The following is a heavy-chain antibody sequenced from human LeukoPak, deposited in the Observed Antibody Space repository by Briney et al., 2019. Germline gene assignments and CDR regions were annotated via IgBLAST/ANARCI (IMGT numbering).Heavy chain of an antibody. Sequence: PSETLSLTCTVSGGSITSYYWSWIRQPPGKGLEWIGYIYYSGTTSYNPSLKSRVTISVDTSKNQFSLKLSSVTAAGTAVYYCARNTVTTNFDYWGQGTLVTVSS. CDR1: GGSITSYY. CDR2: IYYSGTT. V-gene: IGHV4-59*08. J-gene: IGHJ4*02. CDR3: ARNTVTTNFDY. D-gene: IGHD4-17*01.